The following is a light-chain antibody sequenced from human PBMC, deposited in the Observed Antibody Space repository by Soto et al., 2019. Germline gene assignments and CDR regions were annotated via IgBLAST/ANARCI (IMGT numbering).Light chain of an antibody. Sequence: QSALTQPASVSGSPGQSITISCTGTSSDVGNYNYVSWYQQYPGRVPKLLIYMVSNRPSGVSNRFSGSKSGNTASLTISGLQAEDEADYFCQSYDSSLSAHVVFGGGTKLTVL. J-gene: IGLJ2*01. CDR3: QSYDSSLSAHVV. CDR1: SSDVGNYNY. V-gene: IGLV2-14*01. CDR2: MVS.